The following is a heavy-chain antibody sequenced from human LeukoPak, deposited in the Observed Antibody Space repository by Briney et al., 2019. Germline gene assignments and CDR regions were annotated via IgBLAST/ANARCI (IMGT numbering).Heavy chain of an antibody. D-gene: IGHD1-26*01. CDR3: AKNLGAAYYYGGMYV. CDR2: IIPIFGTA. J-gene: IGHJ6*02. V-gene: IGHV1-69*01. Sequence: GASVTDSFMASGGTFSSYAISWVRPAPGQGLEWMGGIIPIFGTANYAQKFQGRVTITADESTSTAYMELSSLRSEDTAVYYCAKNLGAAYYYGGMYVWGQGPSLSVSS. CDR1: GGTFSSYA.